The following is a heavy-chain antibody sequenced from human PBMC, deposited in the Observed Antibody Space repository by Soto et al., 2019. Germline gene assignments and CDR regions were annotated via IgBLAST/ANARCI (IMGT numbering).Heavy chain of an antibody. CDR3: ARLRIFGCSSTSCSNGDY. CDR2: IYYSGST. CDR1: GGSISSSSYY. D-gene: IGHD2-2*01. Sequence: QLQLQESGPGLVKPSETLSLTCTVSGGSISSSSYYWGGTRQPPGKGLEWIGSIYYSGSTYYNPSLKSRVTISVDTSKNQFSLKLSSVTAADTAVYYCARLRIFGCSSTSCSNGDYWGQGTLVTVSS. J-gene: IGHJ4*02. V-gene: IGHV4-39*01.